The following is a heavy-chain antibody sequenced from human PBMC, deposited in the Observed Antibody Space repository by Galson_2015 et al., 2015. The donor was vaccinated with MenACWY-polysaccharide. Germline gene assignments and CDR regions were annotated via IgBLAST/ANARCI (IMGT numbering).Heavy chain of an antibody. CDR1: GFTFSSYA. V-gene: IGHV3-23*01. CDR3: AKYSDFQLYYYYYYMDV. CDR2: TSGSGGST. J-gene: IGHJ6*03. Sequence: SLRLSCAASGFTFSSYAMSWVRQAPGKGLEWVSATSGSGGSTYYADSVKGRFTISRDNPKNTLYLQMNSLRVEDTAVYYCAKYSDFQLYYYYYYMDVWGKGTTVTVSS. D-gene: IGHD3-3*01.